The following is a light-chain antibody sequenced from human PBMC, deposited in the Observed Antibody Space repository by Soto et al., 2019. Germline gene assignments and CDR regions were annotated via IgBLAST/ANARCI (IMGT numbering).Light chain of an antibody. CDR3: SSYTSSSTYV. J-gene: IGLJ1*01. CDR1: SSDVGGYNY. CDR2: EVS. Sequence: QSVLTQPASVSGSPGQSITISCTGTSSDVGGYNYVSWYQQHPGKAPKLTIYEVSNRPSGVSNRFSGSKSGNTAPLTISGLQAEDEADYYCSSYTSSSTYVFGTGTKVTVL. V-gene: IGLV2-14*01.